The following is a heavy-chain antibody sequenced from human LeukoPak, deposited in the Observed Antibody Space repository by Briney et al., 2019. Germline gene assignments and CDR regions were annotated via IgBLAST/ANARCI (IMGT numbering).Heavy chain of an antibody. V-gene: IGHV3-48*03. D-gene: IGHD3-9*01. Sequence: GGSLRLSCVASGFTFSNYEMNWVRQAPGKGPEWVSYITKTGDSKYYADSVKGRFTVSRDDANKSLYLQMDSLGAEDTAVYYCVREGSLDDFDYWGQGTLVAVSS. CDR1: GFTFSNYE. CDR3: VREGSLDDFDY. CDR2: ITKTGDSK. J-gene: IGHJ4*02.